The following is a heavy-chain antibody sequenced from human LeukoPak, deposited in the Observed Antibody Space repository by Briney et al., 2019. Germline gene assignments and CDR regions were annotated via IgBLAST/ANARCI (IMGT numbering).Heavy chain of an antibody. D-gene: IGHD1-26*01. Sequence: GGSLRLSCAASGFTFSSYAMTWVRQAPGKGLEWVSTISGTAGSTYYADSVRGRFTISRDNSKNTLHLQMNSLRAEDTAVYYCATVVGATWYFDYWGQGTLVTVSS. CDR3: ATVVGATWYFDY. CDR2: ISGTAGST. J-gene: IGHJ4*02. V-gene: IGHV3-23*01. CDR1: GFTFSSYA.